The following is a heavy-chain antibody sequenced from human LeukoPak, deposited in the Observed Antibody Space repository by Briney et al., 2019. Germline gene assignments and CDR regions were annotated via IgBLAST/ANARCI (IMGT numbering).Heavy chain of an antibody. Sequence: PGGSLRLSCAASGFTFTNYAMSWVRQAPGKGLEWVSAISGSGTSTYYADSVKGRFTISRDNSKNTLYLQMNSLRAEDTAVYYCAKYCSGASCYAGLDYWGQGTLVTVSS. CDR2: ISGSGTST. CDR1: GFTFTNYA. J-gene: IGHJ4*02. CDR3: AKYCSGASCYAGLDY. V-gene: IGHV3-23*01. D-gene: IGHD2-15*01.